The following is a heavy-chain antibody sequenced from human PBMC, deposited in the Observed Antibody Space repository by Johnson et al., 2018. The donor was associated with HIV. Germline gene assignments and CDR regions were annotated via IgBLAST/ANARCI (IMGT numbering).Heavy chain of an antibody. V-gene: IGHV3-66*01. Sequence: VQLVESGGGLVKPGGSLRLSCAASGFTVSSNYMSWVRQAPGKGLEWVSVIYSGGSTYYADSVKGRFTISRDNSKNRLYLQMNSLRAEDTAVYYCAREGGSSGPDAFDIWGQGTMVTVSS. CDR2: IYSGGST. CDR3: AREGGSSGPDAFDI. J-gene: IGHJ3*02. CDR1: GFTVSSNY. D-gene: IGHD3-16*01.